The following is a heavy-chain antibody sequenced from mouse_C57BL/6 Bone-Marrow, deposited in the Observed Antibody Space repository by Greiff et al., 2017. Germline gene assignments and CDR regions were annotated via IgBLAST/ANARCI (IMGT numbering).Heavy chain of an antibody. Sequence: EVQLVESGGGLVKPGGSLKLSCAASGFTFSSYAMSWVRQTPEKRLEWVATISDGGSYTYYPDNVKGRFTISRDNAKNNLYLQRSHLKSEDTAMYYCARDYGSSYGYFDYWGQGTTLTVSS. V-gene: IGHV5-4*01. CDR2: ISDGGSYT. CDR1: GFTFSSYA. D-gene: IGHD1-1*01. CDR3: ARDYGSSYGYFDY. J-gene: IGHJ2*01.